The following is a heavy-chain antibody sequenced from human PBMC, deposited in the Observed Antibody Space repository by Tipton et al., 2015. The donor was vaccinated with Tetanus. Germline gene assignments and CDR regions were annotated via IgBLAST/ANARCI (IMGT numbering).Heavy chain of an antibody. CDR1: GFSFRSYG. V-gene: IGHV3-33*01. J-gene: IGHJ4*02. CDR2: IWYDGTNK. D-gene: IGHD1-26*01. Sequence: SLRLSCAASGFSFRSYGMHWVRQAPGKGLEWVAVIWYDGTNKYSADSVKGRFTSSRDNSKNIHYLEMSSLRAEDTAVYYCARWLEGSIAELDYWGQGTLVAVSS. CDR3: ARWLEGSIAELDY.